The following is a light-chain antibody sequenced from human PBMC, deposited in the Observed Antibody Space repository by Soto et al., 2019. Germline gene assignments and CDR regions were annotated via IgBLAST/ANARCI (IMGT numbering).Light chain of an antibody. CDR2: GAS. V-gene: IGKV1-17*01. J-gene: IGKJ4*01. Sequence: DLQMTQSPSSLSASVGDRVTIICRTSQSIRNDLGWYQQKPGKVPKRLMYGASTLQSGVPSRFSGSGSGTEFTLTISSLQPEDFATYYCLHQNSYLALSFGGGTKVEIK. CDR1: QSIRND. CDR3: LHQNSYLALS.